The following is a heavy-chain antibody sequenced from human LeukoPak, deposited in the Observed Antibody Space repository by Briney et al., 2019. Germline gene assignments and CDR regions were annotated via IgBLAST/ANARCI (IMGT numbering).Heavy chain of an antibody. CDR3: ARYYYGSGSYYRD. D-gene: IGHD3-10*01. J-gene: IGHJ4*02. Sequence: LETLSLTCTVSGGSISSYYWSWIRQPPGKGLEWIGYIYYSGSTNYNPSLKSRVTISVDTSKNQFSLKLSSVTAADTAVYYCARYYYGSGSYYRDWGQGTLVTVSS. CDR2: IYYSGST. CDR1: GGSISSYY. V-gene: IGHV4-59*01.